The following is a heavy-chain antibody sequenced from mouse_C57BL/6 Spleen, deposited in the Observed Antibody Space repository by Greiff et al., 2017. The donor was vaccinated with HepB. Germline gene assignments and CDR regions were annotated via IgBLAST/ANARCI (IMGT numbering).Heavy chain of an antibody. CDR1: GYSFTGYY. V-gene: IGHV1-42*01. D-gene: IGHD1-1*01. Sequence: VQLKESGPELVKPGASVKISCKASGYSFTGYYMNWVKQSPEKSLEWIGEINPSTGGTTYNQKFKAKATLTVDKSSSTAYMQLKSLTSEDSAVYYCARRIYYYGSRCFDYWGQGTTLTVSS. CDR2: INPSTGGT. CDR3: ARRIYYYGSRCFDY. J-gene: IGHJ2*01.